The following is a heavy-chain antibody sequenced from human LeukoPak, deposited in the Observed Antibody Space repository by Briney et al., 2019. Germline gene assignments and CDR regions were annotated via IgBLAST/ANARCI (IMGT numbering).Heavy chain of an antibody. CDR1: GFTFSSYW. CDR2: IKQDGSEK. Sequence: GGSLRLSCAASGFTFSSYWMSWVRQAPGKGLEWVANIKQDGSEKYYVDSVKGRFTISRDNAKNSLYLQMNSLRAEDTAVYYCARDSPKYYYDSSGYPIGYWGQGTLVTVSS. V-gene: IGHV3-7*01. CDR3: ARDSPKYYYDSSGYPIGY. J-gene: IGHJ4*02. D-gene: IGHD3-22*01.